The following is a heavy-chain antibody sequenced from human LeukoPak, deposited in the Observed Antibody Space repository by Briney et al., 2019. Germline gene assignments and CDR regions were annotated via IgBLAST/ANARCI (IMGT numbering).Heavy chain of an antibody. V-gene: IGHV4-4*07. D-gene: IGHD1-14*01. Sequence: SETLSLTCTVSGGSISSYYWSWIRQPAGKGLEWIGRFYAGGSTNYNPSLRSRVTMSVDTSKNQFSLRLSSVTAADTAVFYCARGSSGGSRYYLDLWGRGTLVTVSS. CDR1: GGSISSYY. CDR2: FYAGGST. J-gene: IGHJ2*01. CDR3: ARGSSGGSRYYLDL.